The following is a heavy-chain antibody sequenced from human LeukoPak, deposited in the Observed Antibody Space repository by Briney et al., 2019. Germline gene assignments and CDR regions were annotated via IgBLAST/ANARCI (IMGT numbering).Heavy chain of an antibody. V-gene: IGHV1-18*01. CDR2: ISAYNGNT. CDR3: ARLSYYYDSSGPAPFDY. Sequence: GASVKVSCKASGYTFTSYGISWVRQAPGQGLEWMGWISAYNGNTNYAQKLQGRVTMTTDTSTSTAYMELRSLRSDDTAVYYCARLSYYYDSSGPAPFDYWGQGTLVTVSS. CDR1: GYTFTSYG. D-gene: IGHD3-22*01. J-gene: IGHJ4*02.